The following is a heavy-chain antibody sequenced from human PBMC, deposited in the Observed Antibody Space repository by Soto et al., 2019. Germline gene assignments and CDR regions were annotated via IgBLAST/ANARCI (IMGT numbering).Heavy chain of an antibody. CDR3: ARDRGYFDY. J-gene: IGHJ4*02. CDR2: IWYDGSNK. CDR1: GFTFSSYG. V-gene: IGHV3-33*01. D-gene: IGHD3-10*01. Sequence: PGGSLRLSCAASGFTFSSYGRHWVRQAPGKGLEWVAVIWYDGSNKYYADSAKGRFTISRDNSKNTLYLQMNSLRAEDTAVYYCARDRGYFDYWGQGTLVTVSS.